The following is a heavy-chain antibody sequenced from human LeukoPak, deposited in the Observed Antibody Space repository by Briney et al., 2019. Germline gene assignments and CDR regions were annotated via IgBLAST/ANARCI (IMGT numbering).Heavy chain of an antibody. Sequence: KTGGSLRLSCAASGFTFSHYSMNSVRQAPGKGLEWVSSISSSSSYIYYADSVKGRFTISRDDAKNSLFLQMNSLRAEDSAVYYCARHHDTAFDYWGQGTLVTVSS. CDR3: ARHHDTAFDY. V-gene: IGHV3-21*01. CDR2: ISSSSSYI. J-gene: IGHJ4*02. D-gene: IGHD5-18*01. CDR1: GFTFSHYS.